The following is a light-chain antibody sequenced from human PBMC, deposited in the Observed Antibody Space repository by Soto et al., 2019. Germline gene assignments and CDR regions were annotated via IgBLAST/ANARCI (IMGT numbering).Light chain of an antibody. Sequence: EIVMTQSPATLSVSPGERATLSCRASQSVSSNLAWYQQKPGQAPRLLIYGSTIRATGIPVRFSGSGSGTEFTLTISSLQSEDFAVYYCQQYNNWPQTFGQGTKLEIK. CDR1: QSVSSN. CDR3: QQYNNWPQT. J-gene: IGKJ2*01. V-gene: IGKV3D-15*01. CDR2: GST.